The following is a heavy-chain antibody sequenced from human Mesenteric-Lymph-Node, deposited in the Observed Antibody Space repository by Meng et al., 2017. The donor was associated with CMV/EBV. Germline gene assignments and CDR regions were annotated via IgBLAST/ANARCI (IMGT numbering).Heavy chain of an antibody. V-gene: IGHV1-46*01. J-gene: IGHJ6*02. D-gene: IGHD3-3*01. CDR3: ARSVTVLGVDIPRWAYNYGLDV. CDR2: MNPSTGST. Sequence: ASVKVSCKPFGYTFSSHYIHWVRQAPGQGLEWMGLMNPSTGSTSYAQKFQGRIIMTRDTSTSTVYMELSSLTSEDTALYYCARSVTVLGVDIPRWAYNYGLDVWGQGTTVTVS. CDR1: GYTFSSHY.